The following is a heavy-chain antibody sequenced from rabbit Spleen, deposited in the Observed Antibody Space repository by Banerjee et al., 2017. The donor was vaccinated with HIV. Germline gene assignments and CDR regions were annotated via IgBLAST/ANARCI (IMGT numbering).Heavy chain of an antibody. CDR3: VRDSATTGGWQLDL. V-gene: IGHV1S7*01. D-gene: IGHD7-1*01. Sequence: QLKESGGGLVQPGGSLKLSCKASGFTLSSYYMNWVRQAPGKGLEWIGYIDPVFGITYYANWVNGRFSISRENAQNTVFLQMTSLTAADTATYFCVRDSATTGGWQLDLWGQGTLVTV. CDR2: IDPVFGIT. CDR1: GFTLSSYY. J-gene: IGHJ4*01.